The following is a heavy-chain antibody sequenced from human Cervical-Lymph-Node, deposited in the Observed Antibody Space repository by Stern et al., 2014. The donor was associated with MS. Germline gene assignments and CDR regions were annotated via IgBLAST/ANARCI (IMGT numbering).Heavy chain of an antibody. D-gene: IGHD5/OR15-5a*01. CDR1: GGTFHTSA. Sequence: VQLVESGAEVKKPASSVKVSCKASGGTFHTSAISWVRQAPGQGLEWMGGIIPILGSTIYAQKFQGRVTFTADKSTSTAYMALSGLRYEDTAVYYCARDLGVGPSVSWGQGTVVTVSS. J-gene: IGHJ5*02. V-gene: IGHV1-69*06. CDR2: IIPILGST. CDR3: ARDLGVGPSVS.